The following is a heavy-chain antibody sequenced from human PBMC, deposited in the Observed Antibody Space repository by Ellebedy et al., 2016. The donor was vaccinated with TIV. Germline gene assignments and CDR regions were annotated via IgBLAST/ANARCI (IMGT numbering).Heavy chain of an antibody. Sequence: PGGSLRLSCAVSGFTFRTSWMSWVRQAPAQGLEWVANMNGDGNERYYVDSVEGRFTISRDNTRNSLYLQMNSLRADDTAVYYCTKDGSGTMNFWGQGTLVTVSS. CDR2: MNGDGNER. D-gene: IGHD1-1*01. V-gene: IGHV3-7*01. J-gene: IGHJ4*02. CDR3: TKDGSGTMNF. CDR1: GFTFRTSW.